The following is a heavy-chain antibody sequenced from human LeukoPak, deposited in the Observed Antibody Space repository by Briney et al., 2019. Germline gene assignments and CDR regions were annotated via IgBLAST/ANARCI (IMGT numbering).Heavy chain of an antibody. CDR1: GFTFSSYA. CDR3: ARLNAGEFFDY. Sequence: GRSLRLSCAASGFTFSSYAMRWVRQAPGKGLEWVAVISYDGSNKDYADSVKGRFTISRDNSKSTLYLQMNSLRAEDTAVYYCARLNAGEFFDYWGQGTLVTVSS. J-gene: IGHJ4*02. D-gene: IGHD3-10*01. CDR2: ISYDGSNK. V-gene: IGHV3-30*11.